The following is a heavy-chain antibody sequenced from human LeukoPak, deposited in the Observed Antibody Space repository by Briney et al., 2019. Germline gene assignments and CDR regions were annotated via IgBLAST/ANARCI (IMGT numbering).Heavy chain of an antibody. J-gene: IGHJ6*03. CDR2: IYYSGST. V-gene: IGHV4-4*02. CDR1: GGSISSSNW. CDR3: ARGDPYYDYVWGSYRYNNYYYYMDV. Sequence: PSGTLSLTCAVSGGSISSSNWWSWVRQPPGKGLEWIGYIYYSGSTNYNPSLKSRVTISVDTSKSQFSLKLSSVTAADTAVYYCARGDPYYDYVWGSYRYNNYYYYMDVWGKGTTVTVSS. D-gene: IGHD3-16*02.